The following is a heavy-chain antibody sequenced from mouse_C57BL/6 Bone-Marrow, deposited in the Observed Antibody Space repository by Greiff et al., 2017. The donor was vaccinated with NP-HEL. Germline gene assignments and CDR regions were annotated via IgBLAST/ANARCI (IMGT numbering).Heavy chain of an antibody. CDR2: INPSTGGT. J-gene: IGHJ3*01. Sequence: QLQQSGPELVKPGASVKISCKASGYSFTGYYMNWVKQSPEKSLEWIGEINPSTGGTTYNQKFKAKATLTVDKSSSTAYMQLKSLTSEDSAVYYCARSLYYGSSPRGFAYWGQGTLVTVSA. D-gene: IGHD1-1*01. V-gene: IGHV1-42*01. CDR3: ARSLYYGSSPRGFAY. CDR1: GYSFTGYY.